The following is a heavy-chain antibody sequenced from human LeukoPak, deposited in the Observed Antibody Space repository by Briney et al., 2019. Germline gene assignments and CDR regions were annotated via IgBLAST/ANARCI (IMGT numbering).Heavy chain of an antibody. CDR1: GGSISSSSYY. CDR2: IYYSGRT. CDR3: ARDGGLLAVAGTGFDY. Sequence: SETLSLTCTVSGGSISSSSYYWGWIRQPPGKVLEWIATIYYSGRTYYNLSLKSRVTISVDTSKNQFSLRLSSVTAADTAVYYCARDGGLLAVAGTGFDYWGQGTLVTVSS. D-gene: IGHD6-19*01. J-gene: IGHJ4*02. V-gene: IGHV4-39*02.